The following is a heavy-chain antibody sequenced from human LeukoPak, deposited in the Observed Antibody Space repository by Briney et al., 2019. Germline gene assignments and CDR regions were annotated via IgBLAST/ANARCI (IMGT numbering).Heavy chain of an antibody. V-gene: IGHV1-24*01. Sequence: GASVKVSCKVSGYTLTELSMHWVRQAPGKGLEWMGGFDPEDGETIYAQKFQGRVTMTEDTSTDTAYMELSSLRSEDTAVYYCATAIDRHCSGGSCYISPIDYWGQGTLVTVSS. J-gene: IGHJ4*02. CDR3: ATAIDRHCSGGSCYISPIDY. CDR2: FDPEDGET. D-gene: IGHD2-15*01. CDR1: GYTLTELS.